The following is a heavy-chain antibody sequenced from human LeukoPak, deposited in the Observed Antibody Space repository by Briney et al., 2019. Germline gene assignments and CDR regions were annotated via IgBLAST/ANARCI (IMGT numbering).Heavy chain of an antibody. CDR2: IYTSVST. Sequence: SETLSLTCTVSGGSISSYYWSWIRQPAGKGLEWIGRIYTSVSTNYNPSLKSRVTMSVDTSKNQFSLKLSSVAAADTAVYYCARTTVTTLFFDYWGQGTLVTVSS. V-gene: IGHV4-4*07. CDR1: GGSISSYY. CDR3: ARTTVTTLFFDY. J-gene: IGHJ4*02. D-gene: IGHD4-17*01.